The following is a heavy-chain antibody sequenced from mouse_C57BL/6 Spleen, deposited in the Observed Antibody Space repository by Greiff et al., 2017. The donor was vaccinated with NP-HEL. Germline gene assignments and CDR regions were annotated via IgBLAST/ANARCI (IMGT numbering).Heavy chain of an antibody. CDR1: GYTFTSYW. CDR2: IHPNSGST. CDR3: ARVTRDAMDY. D-gene: IGHD2-1*01. J-gene: IGHJ4*01. V-gene: IGHV1-64*01. Sequence: QVQLKQSGAELVKPGASVKLSCKASGYTFTSYWMHWVKQRPGQGLEWIGMIHPNSGSTNYNEKFKSKATLTVDKSSSTAYMQLSSLTSEDSAVYYCARVTRDAMDYWGQGTSVTVSS.